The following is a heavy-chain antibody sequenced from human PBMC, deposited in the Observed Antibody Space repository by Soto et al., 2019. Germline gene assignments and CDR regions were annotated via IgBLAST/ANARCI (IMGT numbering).Heavy chain of an antibody. CDR1: SCSISISSYY. J-gene: IGHJ4*02. V-gene: IGHV4-39*01. CDR3: ARRSHAARSHFDY. D-gene: IGHD6-13*01. CDR2: IYYSGST. Sequence: LSRTCTVSSCSISISSYYWGWIRQPPGKGLEWIGTIYYSGSTYYNPSLESRVTISVDTSRNQFSLKLSSVTAADTAVYYCARRSHAARSHFDYWGQGTLVTVSS.